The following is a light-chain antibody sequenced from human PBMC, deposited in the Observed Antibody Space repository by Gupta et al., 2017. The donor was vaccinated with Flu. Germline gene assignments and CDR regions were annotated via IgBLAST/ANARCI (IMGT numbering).Light chain of an antibody. V-gene: IGLV2-14*01. CDR1: SSDVGSYNH. J-gene: IGLJ3*02. CDR2: EVS. CDR3: SSYTSSSPVV. Sequence: HSALPQPASVSGSPGPSITISCPGTSSDVGSYNHVSWYQQHPGKAPKLMIYEVSNRPSAVSNRVSVSKSGNTASLTISGLQAEDEADYYCSSYTSSSPVVFGGGTKLTV.